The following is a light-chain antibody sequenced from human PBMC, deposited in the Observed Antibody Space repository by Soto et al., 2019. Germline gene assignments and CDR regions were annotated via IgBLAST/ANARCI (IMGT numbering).Light chain of an antibody. CDR3: CSYADSSTYV. CDR1: SSDVGSYNV. V-gene: IGLV2-23*01. CDR2: EGS. J-gene: IGLJ1*01. Sequence: QSALTQPASVSGAPGQSITISCTGTSSDVGSYNVVSWYQQHPGKAPKLMMYEGSKRPSGVSNRFSGSKSGNTASLTIAGLQAEDEADYYCCSYADSSTYVFGTGTKLTVL.